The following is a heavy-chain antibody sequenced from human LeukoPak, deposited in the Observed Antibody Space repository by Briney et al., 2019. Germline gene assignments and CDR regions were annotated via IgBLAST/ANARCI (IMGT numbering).Heavy chain of an antibody. CDR3: ARDLGGAGYQPTYFDL. J-gene: IGHJ2*01. D-gene: IGHD3-16*01. V-gene: IGHV3-30*03. CDR1: GFTFSSLG. Sequence: PGGSLRLSCAASGFTFSSLGMHWVRQAPGKGLEWAAVISYDGSKKHYTDSVKGRFTISRDNSKNTLYLQMNSLRAEDTAVYYCARDLGGAGYQPTYFDLWGRGTLVTVSS. CDR2: ISYDGSKK.